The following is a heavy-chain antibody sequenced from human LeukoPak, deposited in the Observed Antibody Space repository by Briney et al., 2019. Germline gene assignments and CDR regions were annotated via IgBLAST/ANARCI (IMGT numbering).Heavy chain of an antibody. V-gene: IGHV3-30-3*01. CDR2: ISYDGSNK. J-gene: IGHJ4*02. CDR3: ARDPYSSSWYDLLDY. CDR1: GFTFSSYA. Sequence: GRSLRLSCAASGFTFSSYAMHWVRQAPGKGLEWVAVISYDGSNKYYADSVKGRFTISRDNSKNTLYLQMNSLRAEDTAVYYCARDPYSSSWYDLLDYWGQGTLVTVSS. D-gene: IGHD6-13*01.